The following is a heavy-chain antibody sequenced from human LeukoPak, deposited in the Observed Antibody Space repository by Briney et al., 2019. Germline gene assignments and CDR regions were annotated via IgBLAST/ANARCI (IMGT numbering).Heavy chain of an antibody. CDR2: IYTSGST. CDR1: GGSISSYY. CDR3: ARSSHLHSSGWYAGAFDI. V-gene: IGHV4-4*07. Sequence: SETLSLTCTVSGGSISSYYWSGIRQPAGKGLEWSGRIYTSGSTNYNPSLKSRVTMSVDTSRNQFSLKLSSVTAADTAVYYCARSSHLHSSGWYAGAFDIWGQGTMVTVSS. J-gene: IGHJ3*02. D-gene: IGHD6-19*01.